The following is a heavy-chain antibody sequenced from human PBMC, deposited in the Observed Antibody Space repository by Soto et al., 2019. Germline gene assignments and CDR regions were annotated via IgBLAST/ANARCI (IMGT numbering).Heavy chain of an antibody. V-gene: IGHV1-69*13. CDR3: ARAGYYDFWSGYGPPNV. CDR2: IIPIFGTA. Sequence: SVKVSCKASGGTFSSYAISWVRQAPGQGLEWMGGIIPIFGTANYAQKFQGRVTITADESTSTAYMELSSLRSEDTAVYYCARAGYYDFWSGYGPPNVWGQWTTVTLSS. D-gene: IGHD3-3*01. J-gene: IGHJ6*02. CDR1: GGTFSSYA.